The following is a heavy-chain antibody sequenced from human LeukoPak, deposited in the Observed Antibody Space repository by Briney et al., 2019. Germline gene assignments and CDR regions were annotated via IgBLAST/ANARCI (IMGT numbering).Heavy chain of an antibody. V-gene: IGHV4-59*01. CDR1: GGSISSYY. D-gene: IGHD3-22*01. Sequence: SETLSLTCTVSGGSISSYYWSWIRQPPGKGLEWIGYIYYSGSTNYNPSLKSRVTISVDTSKNQFSLKLSSVTAADTAVYYCARLQRPTMIVDYWGQGTLVTVSS. CDR2: IYYSGST. CDR3: ARLQRPTMIVDY. J-gene: IGHJ4*02.